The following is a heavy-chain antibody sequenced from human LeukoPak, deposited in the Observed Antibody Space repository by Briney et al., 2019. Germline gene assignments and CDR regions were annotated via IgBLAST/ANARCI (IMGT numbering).Heavy chain of an antibody. J-gene: IGHJ4*02. CDR2: INPNSGGT. CDR1: GYAFTGYY. D-gene: IGHD3-22*01. V-gene: IGHV1-2*02. CDR3: TRDLEEYYYDSSSYYFDY. Sequence: GASVKGSCKASGYAFTGYYMHWVRQAPGQGLEWMGWINPNSGGTNYAQKFQGRVTMTRDTSISTAYMELSRLRSDDTAVYYCTRDLEEYYYDSSSYYFDYWGQGTLVTVSS.